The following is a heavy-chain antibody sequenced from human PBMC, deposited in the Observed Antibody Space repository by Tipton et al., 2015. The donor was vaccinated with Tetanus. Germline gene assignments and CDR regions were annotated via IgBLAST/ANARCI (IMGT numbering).Heavy chain of an antibody. CDR1: GGSFSGYY. J-gene: IGHJ1*01. D-gene: IGHD3-22*01. V-gene: IGHV4-34*01. CDR3: ARVADYDSSGYYYLAYFQH. Sequence: TLSLTCAVYGGSFSGYYWSWIRQPPGKGLEWIGEINHSGSTNYNPSLKSRVTISVDTSKNQFSLKLSSVTAADTAVYYCARVADYDSSGYYYLAYFQHWGQGTLVTVSS. CDR2: INHSGST.